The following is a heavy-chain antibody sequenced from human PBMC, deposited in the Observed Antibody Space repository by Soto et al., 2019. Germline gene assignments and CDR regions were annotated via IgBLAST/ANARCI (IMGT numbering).Heavy chain of an antibody. V-gene: IGHV3-15*01. CDR1: GFTFSNDW. CDR3: TKDPFDWLTRDYMDV. CDR2: IKSKTDGGTT. Sequence: EVQLVESGGVLVKPGGSLRLSCAASGFTFSNDWLSWVRQAPGKGLEWVGRIKSKTDGGTTDYAAPEKGRFTISRDDSKNTLYLQMNSLKTEDTAVYYCTKDPFDWLTRDYMDVWGKGTTVTVSS. D-gene: IGHD3-9*01. J-gene: IGHJ6*03.